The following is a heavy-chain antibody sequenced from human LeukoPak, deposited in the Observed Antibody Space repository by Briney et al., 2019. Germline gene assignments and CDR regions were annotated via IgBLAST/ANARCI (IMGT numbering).Heavy chain of an antibody. CDR2: ISSSSSTI. V-gene: IGHV3-48*04. CDR3: ARAREPLIYTYYFEY. D-gene: IGHD1-14*01. CDR1: GFTFSSYS. J-gene: IGHJ4*02. Sequence: QAGGSLRLSCAASGFTFSSYSMNWVRQAPGKGLEWVSYISSSSSTIYYADSVKGRFTISRDNAKNSLYLQMNSLRAEDAAVYYCARAREPLIYTYYFEYWGQGTLVTVSS.